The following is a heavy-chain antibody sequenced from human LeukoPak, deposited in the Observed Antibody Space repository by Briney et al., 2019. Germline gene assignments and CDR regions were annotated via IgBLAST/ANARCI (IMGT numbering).Heavy chain of an antibody. J-gene: IGHJ4*02. CDR3: AKAGWDIVVVPATINY. CDR1: GFTFSSYA. Sequence: GGSLRLSCAASGFTFSSYAMSWVRQAPGKGLEWVSAISGSGGSTYYADSVKGRFAISRDNSKNTLYLQMNSLRAEDTAVYYCAKAGWDIVVVPATINYWGQGTLVTVSS. D-gene: IGHD2-2*02. CDR2: ISGSGGST. V-gene: IGHV3-23*01.